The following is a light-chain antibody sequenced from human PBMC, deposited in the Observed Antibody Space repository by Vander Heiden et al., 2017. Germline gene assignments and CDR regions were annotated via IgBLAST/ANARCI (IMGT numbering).Light chain of an antibody. CDR3: QQYDSSPET. Sequence: PGESATLSRGARQRVSSSYLVWYQQKPGLAPKLLIYAASSRATGIPDRFSGSGSGTDFTLTISRLEPEDFAAYYCQQYDSSPETFGQGTKVEIK. V-gene: IGKV3D-20*01. CDR1: QRVSSSY. J-gene: IGKJ1*01. CDR2: AAS.